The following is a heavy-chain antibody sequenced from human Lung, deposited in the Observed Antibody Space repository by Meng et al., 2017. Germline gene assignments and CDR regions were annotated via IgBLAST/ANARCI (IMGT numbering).Heavy chain of an antibody. J-gene: IGHJ4*02. V-gene: IGHV3-74*03. CDR3: ARESGYFEY. CDR1: GFTFRSYW. Sequence: VRRVESGGCLVQPGGSLRLSCAASGFTFRSYWMQWVRQAPGKGLVWVSRIRGDGGSIVYADSVKGRFTISRDNAKNTLFLQMNSLRAEDTAVYYCARESGYFEYWGQGILVTASS. CDR2: IRGDGGSI.